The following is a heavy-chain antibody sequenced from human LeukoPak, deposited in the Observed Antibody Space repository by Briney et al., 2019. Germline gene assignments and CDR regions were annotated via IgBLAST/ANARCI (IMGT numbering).Heavy chain of an antibody. Sequence: PGGSLRLSCAASGLTFSSYEMNWVRQAPGKGLEWVSYISSSGSNIYYADSVKGRFTISRDNAKNTLYLQMNSLRAEDTAVYYCARQSVVVAATPNYYYYYGMDVWGQGTTVTVSS. V-gene: IGHV3-48*03. CDR2: ISSSGSNI. CDR1: GLTFSSYE. D-gene: IGHD2-15*01. J-gene: IGHJ6*02. CDR3: ARQSVVVAATPNYYYYYGMDV.